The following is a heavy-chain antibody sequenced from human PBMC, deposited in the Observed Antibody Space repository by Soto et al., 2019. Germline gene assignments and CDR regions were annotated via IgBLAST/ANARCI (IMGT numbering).Heavy chain of an antibody. D-gene: IGHD3-3*01. CDR3: EMARCDSWSHIYYGFDA. J-gene: IGHJ6*02. CDR2: INHSGST. CDR1: GGSVSGYY. Sequence: SETLSLTCAVYGGSVSGYYWTWLRQPPGKGLEWIGEINHSGSTDYNPALKSRVTMSVDTSKNQFSLRVTSVTAADTAVYYCEMARCDSWSHIYYGFDALCQGT. V-gene: IGHV4-34*01.